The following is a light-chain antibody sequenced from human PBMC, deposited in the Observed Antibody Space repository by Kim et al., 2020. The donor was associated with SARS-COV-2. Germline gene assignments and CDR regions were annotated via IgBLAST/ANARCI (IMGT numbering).Light chain of an antibody. Sequence: DIHMTQSPSALPASVGDRVTITCRASQSIYRWLAWYQQKPGKAPKLLIYDASSLESGVPSRFSGSGSGTEFTLTISSLQPDDFATYYCQQYDNGCSFGQGTKVDIK. V-gene: IGKV1-5*01. CDR2: DAS. CDR3: QQYDNGCS. J-gene: IGKJ1*01. CDR1: QSIYRW.